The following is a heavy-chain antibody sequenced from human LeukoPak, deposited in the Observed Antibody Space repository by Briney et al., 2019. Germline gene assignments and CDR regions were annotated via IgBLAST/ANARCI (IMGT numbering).Heavy chain of an antibody. J-gene: IGHJ4*02. CDR3: ARTTTPHYYGSGSYALGY. CDR2: TSYDGSNK. D-gene: IGHD3-10*01. CDR1: GFTFSTYA. Sequence: AGSLTLSCAAYGFTFSTYAMQWDRQGQGQELVWVTDTSYDGSNKHYADSVKGRFNISRDNSKNTLYLQMSSLSAEDTAVYYCARTTTPHYYGSGSYALGYWGQGTLVTVPS. V-gene: IGHV3-30-3*01.